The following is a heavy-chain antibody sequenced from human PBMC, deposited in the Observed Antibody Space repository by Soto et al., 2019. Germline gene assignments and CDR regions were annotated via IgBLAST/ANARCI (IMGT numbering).Heavy chain of an antibody. Sequence: QPGGSLRLSCAASGFTFSDHGMHWVRQAPGKGLEWVAVIWYDGSNKYYADSVKGRFTISRDNSKNTLYLQMNSLRAEDTAVYYCARWGDDKKLSHWGQGTLVTVSS. J-gene: IGHJ4*02. D-gene: IGHD3-16*01. CDR3: ARWGDDKKLSH. V-gene: IGHV3-33*01. CDR1: GFTFSDHG. CDR2: IWYDGSNK.